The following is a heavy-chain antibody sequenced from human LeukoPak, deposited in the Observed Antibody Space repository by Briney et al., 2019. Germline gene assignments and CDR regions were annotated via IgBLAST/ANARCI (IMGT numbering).Heavy chain of an antibody. Sequence: GGSLRLSCAASGFTISSIYMSWVRQPPGKGLEWVSVIYGGDRTYYADSVKGRFTISRDPSKNTLYLQMNSLRPEDTAVYYCARDGEYSYGYGFDYWGQGTLVTVSS. D-gene: IGHD5-18*01. V-gene: IGHV3-66*01. J-gene: IGHJ4*02. CDR3: ARDGEYSYGYGFDY. CDR1: GFTISSIY. CDR2: IYGGDRT.